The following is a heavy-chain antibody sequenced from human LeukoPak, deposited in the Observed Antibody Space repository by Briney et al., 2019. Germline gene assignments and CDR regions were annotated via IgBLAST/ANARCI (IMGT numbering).Heavy chain of an antibody. J-gene: IGHJ6*02. CDR2: VYPGDSDT. D-gene: IGHD6-13*01. CDR3: ARLSEAATGPYYYYGMAV. CDR1: GYSFASSW. Sequence: GESLKISCKDSGYSFASSWIAWVRQTPGKGLEWMGVVYPGDSDTRYSPSFQGQVTISADKSISTAYLQWSSLKASDTAMYYCARLSEAATGPYYYYGMAVWGQGTTVTVSS. V-gene: IGHV5-51*01.